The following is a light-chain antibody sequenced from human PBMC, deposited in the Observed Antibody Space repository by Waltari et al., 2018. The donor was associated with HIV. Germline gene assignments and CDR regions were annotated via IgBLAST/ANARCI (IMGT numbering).Light chain of an antibody. CDR2: GAS. J-gene: IGKJ1*01. CDR1: QGIRND. Sequence: AIQMTQSPSSLSASVGDRVTITGRASQGIRNDLGWYQQKSGKAPKLLIYGASSLQSGVPSRFSGSGSGTDFTLTISSLQPEDFATYYCLQDFTYPRTFGQGTKVEIK. V-gene: IGKV1-6*01. CDR3: LQDFTYPRT.